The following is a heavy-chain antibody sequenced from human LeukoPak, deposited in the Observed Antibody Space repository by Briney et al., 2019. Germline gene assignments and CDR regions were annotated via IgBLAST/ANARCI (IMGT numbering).Heavy chain of an antibody. D-gene: IGHD3-10*01. Sequence: SETLSLTCAVSGGSISSGGYSWSWIRQPPGKGLAWIGYIYHSGSTYYNPSLKSRVTISVDRSKNQFSLKLSSVTAADTAVYYCARGIVGSATFDYWGQGTLVTVSS. CDR2: IYHSGST. CDR1: GGSISSGGYS. V-gene: IGHV4-30-2*01. CDR3: ARGIVGSATFDY. J-gene: IGHJ4*02.